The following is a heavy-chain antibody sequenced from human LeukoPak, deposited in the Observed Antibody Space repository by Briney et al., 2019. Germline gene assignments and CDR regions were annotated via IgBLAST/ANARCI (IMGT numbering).Heavy chain of an antibody. Sequence: PGGSLRLSCAASGFTFSSYAMHWVRQAPGKGLEWVAVISYDGSNKYYAGSVKGRFTISRDNSKNTLYLQMNSLRAEDTAVYYCARDSSGYVDDAFDIWGQGTMVTVSS. CDR2: ISYDGSNK. J-gene: IGHJ3*02. CDR3: ARDSSGYVDDAFDI. CDR1: GFTFSSYA. D-gene: IGHD5-12*01. V-gene: IGHV3-30*04.